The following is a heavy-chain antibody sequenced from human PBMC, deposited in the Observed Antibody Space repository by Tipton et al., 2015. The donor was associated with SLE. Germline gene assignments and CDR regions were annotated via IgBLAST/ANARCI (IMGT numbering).Heavy chain of an antibody. CDR1: GYSFTTYW. CDR3: ARCRSSGGGLDY. V-gene: IGHV5-51*01. J-gene: IGHJ4*02. D-gene: IGHD6-19*01. Sequence: VQLVQSGAEVKKPGESLKISCKGSGYSFTTYWIGWVRQMPGKGLEWMGSIFPGDSDTKYSPSFQGQVTISVDKSTSTAYLQWSSLKASDTAIYYGARCRSSGGGLDYWGQGTLVTVSS. CDR2: IFPGDSDT.